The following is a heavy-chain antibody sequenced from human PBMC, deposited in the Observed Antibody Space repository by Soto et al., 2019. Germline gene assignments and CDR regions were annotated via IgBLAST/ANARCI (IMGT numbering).Heavy chain of an antibody. J-gene: IGHJ4*02. CDR2: IYRTGST. CDR1: GGSFTSNNW. Sequence: QVQLQESGPGLVKPSGTLSLTCAVSGGSFTSNNWWTWVRQPPGQGLEWIGEIYRTGSTNYNPSLKSRVTISLDKSENKFSLKVTSLTAADTAVYYCASRDPGTSVDYWGQGTLVIVSS. CDR3: ASRDPGTSVDY. V-gene: IGHV4-4*02. D-gene: IGHD1-7*01.